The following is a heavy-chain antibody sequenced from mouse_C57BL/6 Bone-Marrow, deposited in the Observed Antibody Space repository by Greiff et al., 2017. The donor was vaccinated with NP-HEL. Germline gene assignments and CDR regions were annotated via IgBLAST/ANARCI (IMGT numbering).Heavy chain of an antibody. Sequence: VQLQESGAELVKPGASVKLSCKASGYTFTSYWMHWVKQRPGQGLEWIGMIHPNSGSTNYNEKFKSKATLTVDKSSSTAYMQLSSLTSEDSAVYYCASPKGFAYWGQGTLVTVSA. CDR2: IHPNSGST. J-gene: IGHJ3*01. V-gene: IGHV1-64*01. CDR3: ASPKGFAY. CDR1: GYTFTSYW.